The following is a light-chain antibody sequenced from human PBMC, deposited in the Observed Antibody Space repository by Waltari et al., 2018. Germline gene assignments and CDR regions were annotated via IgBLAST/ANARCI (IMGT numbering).Light chain of an antibody. CDR2: QDT. V-gene: IGLV3-1*01. J-gene: IGLJ3*02. Sequence: SSELTQPPSVAVSPGQRANITCSGDKLGDSYVSWYQQKPGQSPILIIYQDTKRPSGIPERFSGSNSGNTATLTIGGTQTMDEADYYCQAWDSRGVFGGGTKLTVL. CDR1: KLGDSY. CDR3: QAWDSRGV.